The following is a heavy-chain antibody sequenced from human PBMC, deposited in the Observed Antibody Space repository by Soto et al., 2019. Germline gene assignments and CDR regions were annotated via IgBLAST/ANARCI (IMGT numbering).Heavy chain of an antibody. J-gene: IGHJ4*02. CDR2: IIPMFGTA. D-gene: IGHD5-18*01. Sequence: QVQLVQSGAEVKKPESSVKVSYKAPGGTLSNNTISWVRQAPGQGLEWMGGIIPMFGTANYAQRFQDRVTITADESTNTVYMELSSLRAEDTAVYFCASGIQLWLRRINNGYSGWGQGTLVTVSS. V-gene: IGHV1-69*12. CDR3: ASGIQLWLRRINNGYSG. CDR1: GGTLSNNT.